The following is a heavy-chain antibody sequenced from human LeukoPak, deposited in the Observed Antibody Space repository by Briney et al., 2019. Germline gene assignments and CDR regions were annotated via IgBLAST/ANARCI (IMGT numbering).Heavy chain of an antibody. V-gene: IGHV3-7*03. CDR2: INSDGSEG. CDR3: ARSSYSSSSSV. J-gene: IGHJ3*01. D-gene: IGHD6-6*01. Sequence: GGSLRLSCAVSGFTFSGFWMSWSRQAPGKGLEWVASINSDGSEGYYADVVKGRFTISRDDAKNSLYLQINSLRAEDTAVYYCARSSYSSSSSVWGQGTMVTVSS. CDR1: GFTFSGFW.